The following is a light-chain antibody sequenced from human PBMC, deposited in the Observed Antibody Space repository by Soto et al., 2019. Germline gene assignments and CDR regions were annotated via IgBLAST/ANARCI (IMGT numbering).Light chain of an antibody. J-gene: IGLJ1*01. CDR1: STDVGRYNY. V-gene: IGLV2-14*01. Sequence: QSVLTQPASVSGSPGQSITISCTGTSTDVGRYNYVSWYQQHPGKAPKLMVYDVSNRPSWVSNRFSGSKSGITASLTISGLQADDEADYYRTSYTSDSTYVFGTGTKVPS. CDR3: TSYTSDSTYV. CDR2: DVS.